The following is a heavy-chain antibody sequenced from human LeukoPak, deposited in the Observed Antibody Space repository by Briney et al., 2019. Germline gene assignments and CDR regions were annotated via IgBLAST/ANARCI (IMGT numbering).Heavy chain of an antibody. J-gene: IGHJ3*02. CDR2: IYTTGST. CDR1: GGSINSDSHY. CDR3: ARDSPITMVRGSITGGDAFDI. Sequence: SQTLSLTCTVSGGSINSDSHYWSWIRQPAGKGLEWIGRIYTTGSTNYNPSLKSRVTISVDTSKNQFSLKLSSVTAADTAVYYCARDSPITMVRGSITGGDAFDIWGQGTMVTVSS. D-gene: IGHD3-10*01. V-gene: IGHV4-61*02.